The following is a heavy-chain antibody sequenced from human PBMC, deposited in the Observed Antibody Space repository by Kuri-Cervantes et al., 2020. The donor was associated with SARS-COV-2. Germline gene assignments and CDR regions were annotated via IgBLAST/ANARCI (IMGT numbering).Heavy chain of an antibody. V-gene: IGHV3-7*05. CDR3: ARVQDYYSNSQFDY. CDR1: GFTFSSYW. D-gene: IGHD4-11*01. CDR2: IKQDGSEK. J-gene: IGHJ4*02. Sequence: GESLKISCAASGFTFSSYWVSWVRQAPGKGLEWVANIKQDGSEKYYVDSVKGRFTISRDNAKNSLYLQMNSLRAEDTAVYYCARVQDYYSNSQFDYWGQGTLVTVSS.